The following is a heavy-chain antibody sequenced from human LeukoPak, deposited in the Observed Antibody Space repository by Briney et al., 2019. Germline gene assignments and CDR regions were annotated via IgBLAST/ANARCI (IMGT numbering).Heavy chain of an antibody. V-gene: IGHV1-2*06. CDR2: INPNSGGT. CDR1: GYTFTGYY. Sequence: GASVKLSCKASGYTFTGYYMHWVRQAPGQGLEWMGRINPNSGGTNYAQKFQGRVTITRDTSISTAYMELSRLRSDDTAVYYCARSHSRITMIVVDYFDIWGQGTMVTVSS. CDR3: ARSHSRITMIVVDYFDI. D-gene: IGHD3-22*01. J-gene: IGHJ3*02.